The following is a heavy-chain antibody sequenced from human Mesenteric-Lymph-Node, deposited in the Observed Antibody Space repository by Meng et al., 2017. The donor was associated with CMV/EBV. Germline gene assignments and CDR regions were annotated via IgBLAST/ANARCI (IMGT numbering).Heavy chain of an antibody. CDR3: IIAAPPFDC. CDR1: GSTLNDHY. J-gene: IGHJ4*02. Sequence: LYCAASGSTLNDHYMDWLRQAPGKGLEWVGSSRNTANSYTTKYVASVKGRFTISRDDSKNSLYLQMSGLKTEDTAMHYCIIAAPPFDCWGQGTLVTVSS. V-gene: IGHV3-72*01. CDR2: SRNTANSYTT.